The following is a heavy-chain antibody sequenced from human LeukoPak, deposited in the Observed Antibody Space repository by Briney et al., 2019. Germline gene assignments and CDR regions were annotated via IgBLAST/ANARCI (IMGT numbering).Heavy chain of an antibody. V-gene: IGHV1-2*02. D-gene: IGHD5-18*01. Sequence: ASVKVSCKASGYTFTGYYMHWVRQAPGQGPEWMGWINPNSGGTNNAQKFQGRVTMTRDTSISTAYMELSRLRSDDTAVYYCARGGWSGYSYGSEPEKYFDYWGQGTLVTVSS. CDR1: GYTFTGYY. CDR3: ARGGWSGYSYGSEPEKYFDY. J-gene: IGHJ4*02. CDR2: INPNSGGT.